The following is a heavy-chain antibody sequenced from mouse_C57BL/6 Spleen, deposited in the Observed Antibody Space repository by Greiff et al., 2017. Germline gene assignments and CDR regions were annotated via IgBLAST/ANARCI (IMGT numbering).Heavy chain of an antibody. CDR1: GFTFSDYY. CDR2: INYDGSST. V-gene: IGHV5-16*01. Sequence: EVKLVESEGGLVQPGSSMKLSCTASGFTFSDYYMAWVRQVPEKGLEWVANINYDGSSTDYLDSLKSRFIISRDNAKNILYLQMSSLKSEDTATYYCARDGPYYCSSYWYFDVWGTGTTVTVSA. J-gene: IGHJ1*03. CDR3: ARDGPYYCSSYWYFDV. D-gene: IGHD1-1*01.